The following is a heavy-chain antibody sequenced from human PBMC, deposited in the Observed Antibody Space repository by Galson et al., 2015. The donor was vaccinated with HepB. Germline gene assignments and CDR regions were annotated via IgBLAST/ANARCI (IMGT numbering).Heavy chain of an antibody. CDR2: IDPSDSYT. J-gene: IGHJ6*02. V-gene: IGHV5-10-1*01. D-gene: IGHD4-17*01. CDR1: GYSFTSYW. CDR3: ARRRYGDYGSTSTGMDV. Sequence: SGAEVKKPGESLRISCKGSGYSFTSYWISWVRQMPGKGLEWMGRIDPSDSYTNYSPSFQGHVTISADKSISTAYLQWSSLKASDTAMYYCARRRYGDYGSTSTGMDVWGQGTTVTVSS.